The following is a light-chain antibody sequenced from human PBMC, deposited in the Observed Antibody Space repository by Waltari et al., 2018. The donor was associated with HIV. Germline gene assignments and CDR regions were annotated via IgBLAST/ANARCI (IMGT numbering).Light chain of an antibody. Sequence: DIQMTQSPSSLSASVGDRVVITCRASQNINNYLNWYQQKPGKAPKLLIYASSNLQSGVPSRFGGGGSGTDFLLMITSLEPEDFATYFCQQTYSPSSTFGGGTRVDIK. J-gene: IGKJ4*01. CDR2: ASS. V-gene: IGKV1-39*01. CDR3: QQTYSPSST. CDR1: QNINNY.